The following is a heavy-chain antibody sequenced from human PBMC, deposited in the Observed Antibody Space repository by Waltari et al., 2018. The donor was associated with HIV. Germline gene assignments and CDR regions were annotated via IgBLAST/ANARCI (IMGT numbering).Heavy chain of an antibody. V-gene: IGHV3-23*01. J-gene: IGHJ4*02. Sequence: EVQLLESGGGLVQPGGSLRLSCAASGVSFRSYAFSWVRQAPGKGLEWVSVISGRGGSTYYADFVKGRFTISRDNSKNTLYLQMNSLRAEDTAVYYCAKEGIAGRPSVPDYWGQGTLVTVSS. CDR3: AKEGIAGRPSVPDY. D-gene: IGHD6-6*01. CDR1: GVSFRSYA. CDR2: ISGRGGST.